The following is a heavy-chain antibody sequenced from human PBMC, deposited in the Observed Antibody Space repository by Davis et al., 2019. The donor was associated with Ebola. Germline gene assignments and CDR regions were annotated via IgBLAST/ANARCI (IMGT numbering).Heavy chain of an antibody. CDR3: ARAQFPTTSDH. CDR2: IGPYTTNT. CDR1: GYIFSNYG. D-gene: IGHD1-1*01. V-gene: IGHV1-18*01. J-gene: IGHJ4*02. Sequence: ASVKVSCKASGYIFSNYGITWVRQAPGQGLEWLGWIGPYTTNTYYAHMVRDRVTMTTDTSTSTAYMEVGSLRSDDTAVYYCARAQFPTTSDHWGQGTLVTVSS.